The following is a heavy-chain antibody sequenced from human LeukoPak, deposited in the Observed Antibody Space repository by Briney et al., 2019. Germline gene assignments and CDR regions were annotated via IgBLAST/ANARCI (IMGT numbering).Heavy chain of an antibody. V-gene: IGHV4-34*01. CDR2: INHSGST. D-gene: IGHD6-13*01. J-gene: IGHJ3*02. CDR1: GFTFSSYS. Sequence: LRLSCAASGFTFSSYSMNWVRQAPGKGLEWIGEINHSGSTNYNPSLKSRVTISVDTSKNQFSLKLSSVTAADTAVYYCARGPGYSSSDGAFDIWGQGTMVTVSS. CDR3: ARGPGYSSSDGAFDI.